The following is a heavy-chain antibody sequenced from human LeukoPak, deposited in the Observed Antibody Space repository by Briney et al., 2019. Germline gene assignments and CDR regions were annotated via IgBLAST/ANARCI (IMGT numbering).Heavy chain of an antibody. CDR3: ARGSMGPRITNGVDY. D-gene: IGHD3-10*01. V-gene: IGHV4-59*01. Sequence: PSETLSLTCTVSGGSISSYYWSWIRQPPGKGLEWIGYIYYSGSTNYNPSLKSRVTISVDTSKNQFSLKLSSVTAADTAVYYCARGSMGPRITNGVDYWGQGTLVTVSS. CDR2: IYYSGST. J-gene: IGHJ4*02. CDR1: GGSISSYY.